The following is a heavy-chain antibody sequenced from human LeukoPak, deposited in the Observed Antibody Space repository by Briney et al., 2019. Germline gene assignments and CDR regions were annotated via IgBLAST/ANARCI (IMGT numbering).Heavy chain of an antibody. D-gene: IGHD4-17*01. V-gene: IGHV3-23*01. CDR2: LGRSGDNR. J-gene: IGHJ4*02. Sequence: GGSLRLSCAASGFTFSGYSMSWVRQAPGKGLEWVSGLGRSGDNRYYADSVKGRFTISRDNSKNTLYLQMDSLRAEDTAVYYCAKDQHRDYVDGDFDYWGQGTLVTVSS. CDR1: GFTFSGYS. CDR3: AKDQHRDYVDGDFDY.